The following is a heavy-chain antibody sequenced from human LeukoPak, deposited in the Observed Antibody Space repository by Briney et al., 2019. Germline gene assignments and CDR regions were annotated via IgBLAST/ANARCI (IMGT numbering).Heavy chain of an antibody. CDR1: GFTFSSYA. D-gene: IGHD2-15*01. V-gene: IGHV3-30-3*01. Sequence: GGSLRLSCAASGFTFSSYAMHWVRQAPGKGLEWVAVISYDGSNKYYADSVKGRFTISRDNSKNTLYLQMNSLRAEDTAVYYCARDERGGGSSSFDYWGQGTLVTVSS. CDR3: ARDERGGGSSSFDY. CDR2: ISYDGSNK. J-gene: IGHJ4*02.